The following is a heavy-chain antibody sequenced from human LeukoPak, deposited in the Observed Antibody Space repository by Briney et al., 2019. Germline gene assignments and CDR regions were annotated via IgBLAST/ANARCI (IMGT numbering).Heavy chain of an antibody. CDR1: GGSFSGYY. D-gene: IGHD3-3*01. Sequence: SETLSLTCAVYGGSFSGYYWSWIRQPPGKGLEWIGEINHSGSTNYNPSLKSRVTISVDTSKNQFSLKLSSVTAADTAVYYCASSLLRFLRSWGSWFDPWGQGTLVTVSS. J-gene: IGHJ5*02. CDR2: INHSGST. V-gene: IGHV4-34*01. CDR3: ASSLLRFLRSWGSWFDP.